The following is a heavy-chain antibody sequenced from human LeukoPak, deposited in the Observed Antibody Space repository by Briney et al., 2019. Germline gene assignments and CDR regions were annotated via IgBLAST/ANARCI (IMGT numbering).Heavy chain of an antibody. CDR2: IRYDGSNK. V-gene: IGHV3-33*06. CDR3: AKYHSVDYDSSCSDYYFDY. Sequence: PGRSLRLSCAASGFTFSSYGMNWVRQATGKGLEWVAVIRYDGSNKYYADSVKGRFTISRDNSKNTLYLQMNSLRAEDTAVYYCAKYHSVDYDSSCSDYYFDYWGQGTLVTVSS. D-gene: IGHD3-22*01. CDR1: GFTFSSYG. J-gene: IGHJ4*02.